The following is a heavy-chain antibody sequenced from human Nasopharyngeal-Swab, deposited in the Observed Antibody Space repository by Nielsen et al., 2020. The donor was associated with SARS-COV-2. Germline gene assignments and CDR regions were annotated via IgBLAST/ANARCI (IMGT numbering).Heavy chain of an antibody. V-gene: IGHV1-46*01. CDR2: INPSGGST. J-gene: IGHJ4*02. CDR3: ARPTSPYYFDY. Sequence: ASVKVSCKASGYTFTSYYMHWVRQAPGQGLEWMGIINPSGGSTSYAQKFQGRVTMTRDTSTSTVYMELSSQRSEDTAVYYCARPTSPYYFDYWGQGTLVTVSS. CDR1: GYTFTSYY.